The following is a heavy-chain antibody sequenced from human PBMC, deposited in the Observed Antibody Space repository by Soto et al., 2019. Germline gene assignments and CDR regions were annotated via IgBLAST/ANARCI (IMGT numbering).Heavy chain of an antibody. CDR1: GGSISSSSYY. V-gene: IGHV4-39*01. CDR3: ARTSEVWFDP. CDR2: IYYSGST. Sequence: PSETLSLTCTVSGGSISSSSYYWGWIRQPPGKGLEWIGSIYYSGSTYYNPSLKSRVTISVDTSKNQFSLKLSSVTAADTAVYYCARTSEVWFDPWGQGTLVTVSS. J-gene: IGHJ5*02.